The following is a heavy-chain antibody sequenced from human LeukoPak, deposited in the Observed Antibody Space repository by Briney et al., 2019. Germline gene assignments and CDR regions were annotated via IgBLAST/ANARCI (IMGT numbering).Heavy chain of an antibody. Sequence: GGSLRLSCAASGFTFDDYAMHWVRQAPGKGLEWVSGISWNSGSIGYADSVKGRFTISRDNAKNSLYLQMNSLRAEDTALYYCARSIKVHSSGYGYWGQGTLVTVSS. CDR3: ARSIKVHSSGYGY. CDR1: GFTFDDYA. D-gene: IGHD3-22*01. J-gene: IGHJ4*02. V-gene: IGHV3-9*01. CDR2: ISWNSGSI.